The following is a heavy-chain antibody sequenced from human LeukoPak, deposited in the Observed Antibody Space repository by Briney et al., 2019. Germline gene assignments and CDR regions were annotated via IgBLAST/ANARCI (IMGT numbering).Heavy chain of an antibody. Sequence: SETLSLTCAVYGGSFSGYYWSWIRQPPGKGLEWIGEINHSGSTNYNPSLKSRITISVDTSKNQFSLKLSSVTAADTAVYYCARTGIVRYCSGGSCYAPRQARFDPWGQGTLVTVSS. V-gene: IGHV4-34*01. CDR3: ARTGIVRYCSGGSCYAPRQARFDP. CDR1: GGSFSGYY. D-gene: IGHD2-15*01. CDR2: INHSGST. J-gene: IGHJ5*02.